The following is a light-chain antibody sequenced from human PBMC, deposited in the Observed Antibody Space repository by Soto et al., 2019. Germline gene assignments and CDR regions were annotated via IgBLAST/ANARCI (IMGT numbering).Light chain of an antibody. CDR2: GAS. Sequence: EIVLTQSPGTLSLSPGERATLSCRASQSVSSSYLAWYQQKPGQAPRLLIDGASMRATGTPDRFSGSGSGTDFTLTISRLEPEDVAVYYCQQYGSSPQTFGQGTKVEIK. V-gene: IGKV3-20*01. CDR3: QQYGSSPQT. CDR1: QSVSSSY. J-gene: IGKJ1*01.